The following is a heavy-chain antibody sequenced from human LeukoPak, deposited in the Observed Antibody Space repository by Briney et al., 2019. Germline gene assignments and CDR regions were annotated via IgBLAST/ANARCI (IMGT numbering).Heavy chain of an antibody. V-gene: IGHV3-48*04. J-gene: IGHJ4*02. Sequence: PGGSLRLSCAASGFTFSSYSMNWVRQAPGKGLEWVSYISSSSSTIHYADSVKGRFTISRDNAKNSLYLQMNSLRAEDTAVYFCAKRGVVIRVILVGFHKEAYYFDSWGQGALVTVSS. CDR3: AKRGVVIRVILVGFHKEAYYFDS. D-gene: IGHD3-22*01. CDR1: GFTFSSYS. CDR2: ISSSSSTI.